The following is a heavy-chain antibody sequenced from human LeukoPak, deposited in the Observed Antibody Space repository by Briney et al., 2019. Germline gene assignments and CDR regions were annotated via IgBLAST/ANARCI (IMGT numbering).Heavy chain of an antibody. CDR3: ARSDYVDAFDI. D-gene: IGHD4-17*01. Sequence: PGGSLRLSCAASGFTFSSYAMHWVRQAPGKGLEWVAVISYDGSIKYYADSVKGRFTISRDNAKNSLYLQMNSLRAEDTAVYYCARSDYVDAFDIWGQGTMVTVSS. CDR1: GFTFSSYA. J-gene: IGHJ3*02. CDR2: ISYDGSIK. V-gene: IGHV3-30*04.